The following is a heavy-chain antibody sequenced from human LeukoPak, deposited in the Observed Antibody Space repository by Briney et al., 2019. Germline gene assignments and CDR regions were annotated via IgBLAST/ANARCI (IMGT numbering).Heavy chain of an antibody. CDR1: GFTFSSYA. D-gene: IGHD2-15*01. V-gene: IGHV3-23*01. J-gene: IGHJ6*02. Sequence: PGGSLRLSCAASGFTFSSYAMSWVRQAPGKGLEWVSAISGSGGSTYYADSVKGRFTISRDNSKNTLYLQMNSLRAEDTALYYCAKELSDYCSGGSCYSYYYGMDVWGQGTTVTASS. CDR2: ISGSGGST. CDR3: AKELSDYCSGGSCYSYYYGMDV.